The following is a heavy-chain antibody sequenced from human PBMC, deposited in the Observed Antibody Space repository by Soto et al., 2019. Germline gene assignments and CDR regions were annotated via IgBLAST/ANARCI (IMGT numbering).Heavy chain of an antibody. CDR2: ISACNGNT. Sequence: ASVKVSCKASGYTFTNFGISWVRQAPGQGLEWMGWISACNGNTNYAQNFQGRVTMTTDTSTSTAYMELRSLRSDDTAVYYCARVEPDYYDSSGYLLPIDYWG. J-gene: IGHJ4*01. V-gene: IGHV1-18*01. CDR3: ARVEPDYYDSSGYLLPIDY. D-gene: IGHD3-22*01. CDR1: GYTFTNFG.